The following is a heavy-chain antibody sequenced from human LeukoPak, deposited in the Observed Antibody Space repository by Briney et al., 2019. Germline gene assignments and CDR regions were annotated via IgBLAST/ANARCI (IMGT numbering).Heavy chain of an antibody. CDR2: INPSGGST. CDR1: GYTFTSYY. J-gene: IGHJ6*02. Sequence: ASVKVSCKASGYTFTSYYMHWVRQAPGQGLEWMGIINPSGGSTSYAQKFQGRVTMTRDTSTSTVYMELSSLRSEDTAVYYCARDLIAVAGTPGNYYSMDVWGQGTTVTVSS. CDR3: ARDLIAVAGTPGNYYSMDV. D-gene: IGHD6-19*01. V-gene: IGHV1-46*01.